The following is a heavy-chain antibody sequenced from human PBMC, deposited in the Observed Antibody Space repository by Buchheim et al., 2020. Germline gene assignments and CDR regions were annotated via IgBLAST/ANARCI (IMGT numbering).Heavy chain of an antibody. V-gene: IGHV1-2*02. CDR1: GYTFTGYY. J-gene: IGHJ4*02. CDR2: INPNSGGT. Sequence: QVQLVQSGAEVKKPGASVKVSCTASGYTFTGYYMHWVRQAPGQGLEWMGWINPNSGGTNYAQKVQGRVTMTRDTSIRTAYMELSRLRSDDTAVYYCARDARTTVVTLPDYWGQGTL. CDR3: ARDARTTVVTLPDY. D-gene: IGHD4-23*01.